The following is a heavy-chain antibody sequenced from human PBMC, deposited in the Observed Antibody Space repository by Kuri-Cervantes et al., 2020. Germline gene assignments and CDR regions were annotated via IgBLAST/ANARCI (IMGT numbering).Heavy chain of an antibody. Sequence: GESLKISCAASGFTVSSNYMSWVRQAPGKGLEWVSYISSSGSTIYYADSVKGRFTISRDNAKNSLYLQMNSLRAEDTAVYYCARRSYYYYYMDVWGKGTTVTVSS. CDR2: ISSSGSTI. CDR3: ARRSYYYYYMDV. CDR1: GFTVSSNY. V-gene: IGHV3-11*01. J-gene: IGHJ6*03.